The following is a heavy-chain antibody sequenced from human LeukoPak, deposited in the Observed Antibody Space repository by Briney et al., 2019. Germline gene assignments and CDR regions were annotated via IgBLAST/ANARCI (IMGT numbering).Heavy chain of an antibody. Sequence: GGSLRLSCAASGFTFSSYWMSWVRQAPGKGLEWVANIKQDGSEKYYVDSVKGRFTISRDNAKNSLYLQVNSLRAEDTAVYYCARGADGVSSNSRGWFDPWGQGTLVTVSS. CDR3: ARGADGVSSNSRGWFDP. V-gene: IGHV3-7*01. CDR1: GFTFSSYW. CDR2: IKQDGSEK. D-gene: IGHD2-15*01. J-gene: IGHJ5*02.